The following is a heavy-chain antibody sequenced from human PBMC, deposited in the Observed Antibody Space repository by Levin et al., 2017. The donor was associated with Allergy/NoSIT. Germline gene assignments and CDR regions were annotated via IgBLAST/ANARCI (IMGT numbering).Heavy chain of an antibody. CDR2: FSYSGST. J-gene: IGHJ4*02. V-gene: IGHV4-61*01. Sequence: SQTLSLTCTVTGGFVSSGYYHWSWIRQPPGKGLEWIGYFSYSGSTNYNPSLKSRVIISVDTSKNQFSLKLSSVTAADTAVYYCASWRDTYGYYWGQGILVTVSS. CDR1: GGFVSSGYYH. D-gene: IGHD5-18*01. CDR3: ASWRDTYGYY.